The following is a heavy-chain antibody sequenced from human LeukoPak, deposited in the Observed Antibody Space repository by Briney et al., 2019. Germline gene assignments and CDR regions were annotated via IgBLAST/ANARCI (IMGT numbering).Heavy chain of an antibody. CDR2: ISSSSSYI. V-gene: IGHV3-21*01. Sequence: PGGSLRLSCAASGFTFSSYSMNWVRQAPGKGLEWVSSISSSSSYIYYADSVKGRFTISRDNAKNSLYLQMNSLRAEDTAVYYCARGLGYGGPLDYWGQGTLVTVSS. D-gene: IGHD4-23*01. CDR3: ARGLGYGGPLDY. CDR1: GFTFSSYS. J-gene: IGHJ4*02.